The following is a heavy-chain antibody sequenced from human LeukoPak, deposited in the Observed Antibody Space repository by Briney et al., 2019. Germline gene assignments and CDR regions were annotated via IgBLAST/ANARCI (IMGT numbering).Heavy chain of an antibody. J-gene: IGHJ6*02. CDR2: IGGSGGST. V-gene: IGHV3-23*01. CDR3: VRFRRDYYYGLDV. CDR1: GFTFSSYA. D-gene: IGHD3-3*01. Sequence: GGSLRLSCAASGFTFSSYAMSWVRQAPGKGLEWVSVIGGSGGSTYYADSVKGRFTISRDNAKSTMYLQMDSLRAEDTAVYYCVRFRRDYYYGLDVWGQGTTVTVSS.